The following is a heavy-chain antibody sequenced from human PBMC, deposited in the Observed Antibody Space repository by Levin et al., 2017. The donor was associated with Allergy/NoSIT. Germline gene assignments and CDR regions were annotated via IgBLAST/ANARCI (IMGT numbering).Heavy chain of an antibody. J-gene: IGHJ4*02. CDR3: CAQFQW. CDR2: ISTKTDGAAT. CDR1: GFSLSNAW. Sequence: GESLKISCAASGFSLSNAWMNWVRQAPGKGLEWVGRISTKTDGAATDYAAPVKGRFTISRDDSTNTLYLQMNNLKIEDTAVYYCCAQFQWWGQGTLVTVSS. D-gene: IGHD5-24*01. V-gene: IGHV3-15*01.